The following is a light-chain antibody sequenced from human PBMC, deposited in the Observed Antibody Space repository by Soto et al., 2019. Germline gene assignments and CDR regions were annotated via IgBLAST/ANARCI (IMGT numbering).Light chain of an antibody. Sequence: QSVLTQPPSASGAPGQRVTISCFGGTSNIGSENVKWYQHVPGTAPKLLIYGDDQRPSGVPDRFSASKSGTSASLAISGLQSDDEADYYCASWDGPVYVFGTRTKVTVL. V-gene: IGLV1-44*01. CDR2: GDD. CDR3: ASWDGPVYV. CDR1: TSNIGSEN. J-gene: IGLJ1*01.